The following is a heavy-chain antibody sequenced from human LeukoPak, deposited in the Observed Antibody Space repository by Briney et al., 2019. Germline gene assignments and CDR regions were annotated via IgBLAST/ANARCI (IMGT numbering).Heavy chain of an antibody. D-gene: IGHD6-13*01. V-gene: IGHV4-34*01. CDR2: INHSGST. CDR1: GGSFSGYY. CDR3: ARGVGAPADDSGVDH. Sequence: PSETLSLTHAVYGGSFSGYYWSWIRQPPGKGLEWIGEINHSGSTNYNPSLKSRVTISVDTSKNQFSLKLSSVTAADTAVYYCARGVGAPADDSGVDHWGQGTLVTVSS. J-gene: IGHJ5*02.